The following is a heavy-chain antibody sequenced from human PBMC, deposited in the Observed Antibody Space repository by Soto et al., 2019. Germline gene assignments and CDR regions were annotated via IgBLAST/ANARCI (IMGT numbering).Heavy chain of an antibody. Sequence: GESLKISCKGFEYTFAAYWIGLVSQIPGKGLEWVGVINPRDSDVKYSPPFEDKVTISADKSINTAFLHWRSQKASDTAMYYCARSDSTQDVWYHTYDIWGQGTMVTVSS. J-gene: IGHJ3*02. CDR1: EYTFAAYW. CDR3: ARSDSTQDVWYHTYDI. CDR2: INPRDSDV. D-gene: IGHD3-3*01. V-gene: IGHV5-51*01.